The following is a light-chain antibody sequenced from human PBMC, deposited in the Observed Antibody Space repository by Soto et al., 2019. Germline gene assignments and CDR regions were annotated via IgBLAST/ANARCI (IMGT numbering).Light chain of an antibody. J-gene: IGKJ1*01. CDR1: QRVTSNY. CDR3: QQYNNWPRT. V-gene: IGKV3-20*01. Sequence: IVLTQSPGTLSLSPGERATLSCRASQRVTSNYLAWYQQRPGQAPRLLIFGASIRDTGLPDRFSGSGSGTDFTLTISRLEPEDFAVYYCQQYNNWPRTFGQGTKVDIK. CDR2: GAS.